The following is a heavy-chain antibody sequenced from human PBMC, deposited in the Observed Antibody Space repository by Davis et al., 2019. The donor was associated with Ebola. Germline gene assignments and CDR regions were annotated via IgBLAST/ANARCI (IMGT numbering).Heavy chain of an antibody. CDR2: IYYSVTS. J-gene: IGHJ4*02. CDR3: VRASDGDYFFDY. Sequence: SETLSLTCTVSGGSMSSSRYYWGWIRQPPGRGLEWIGHIYYSVTSYYNSSLRSRVTLSMDRSQKPFSLQMTSVTAADTATYFCVRASDGDYFFDYWGQGTLVTISS. D-gene: IGHD4-17*01. V-gene: IGHV4-39*01. CDR1: GGSMSSSRYY.